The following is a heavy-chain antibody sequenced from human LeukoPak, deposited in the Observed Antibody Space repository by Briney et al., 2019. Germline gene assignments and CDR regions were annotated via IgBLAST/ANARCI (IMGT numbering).Heavy chain of an antibody. CDR1: AGTFSSYA. D-gene: IGHD3-10*01. J-gene: IGHJ6*02. CDR3: ARDSGITMVRGVIIPPDYYYGMDV. V-gene: IGHV1-69*01. Sequence: SVKLSCKASAGTFSSYAISWVRQAPGQGLEWMGGIIASFGTANYAQKLQGRVTITADESTSTAYMELSSLRSEDTAVYYCARDSGITMVRGVIIPPDYYYGMDVWGQGTTVTVSS. CDR2: IIASFGTA.